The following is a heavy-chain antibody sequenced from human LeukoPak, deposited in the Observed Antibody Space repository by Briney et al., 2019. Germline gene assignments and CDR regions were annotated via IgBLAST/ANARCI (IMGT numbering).Heavy chain of an antibody. V-gene: IGHV1-18*01. Sequence: GASVKVSCKASGYTFTSYGISWVRQAPGQGLEWMGWISAYNGNTNYAQKLQGRVTMTTDTSTSTAYMELSSLRSEDTAVYYCARSGYSYGYTGPYGMDVWGKGTTVTVSS. D-gene: IGHD5-18*01. CDR2: ISAYNGNT. J-gene: IGHJ6*04. CDR1: GYTFTSYG. CDR3: ARSGYSYGYTGPYGMDV.